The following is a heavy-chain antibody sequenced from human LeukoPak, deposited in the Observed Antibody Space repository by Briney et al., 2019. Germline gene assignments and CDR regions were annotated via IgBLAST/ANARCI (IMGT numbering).Heavy chain of an antibody. V-gene: IGHV3-30*18. Sequence: GRSLRLSCAASGFTFSSYGMLWVRQALGKGLEWVAVISYDGSNKYYADSVKGRFTISRDNSKNTLYLQMNSLRAEDTAVYYCAKELIVATIGYYYYYGMDVWGQGTTVTVSS. J-gene: IGHJ6*02. CDR2: ISYDGSNK. D-gene: IGHD5-12*01. CDR1: GFTFSSYG. CDR3: AKELIVATIGYYYYYGMDV.